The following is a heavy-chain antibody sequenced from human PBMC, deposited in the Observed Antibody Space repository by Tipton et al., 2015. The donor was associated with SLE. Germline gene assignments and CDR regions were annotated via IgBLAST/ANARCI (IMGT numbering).Heavy chain of an antibody. Sequence: TLSLTCTVSGGSISSHYWSWIRQPPGKGLEWIGYIYYSGSTNYNPSLKSRVTISVDTSKNQFSLKLSSVTAADTAVYYCARVAIWSGYYFDYWGQGTLVTVSS. D-gene: IGHD3-3*01. V-gene: IGHV4-59*11. CDR3: ARVAIWSGYYFDY. CDR2: IYYSGST. J-gene: IGHJ4*02. CDR1: GGSISSHY.